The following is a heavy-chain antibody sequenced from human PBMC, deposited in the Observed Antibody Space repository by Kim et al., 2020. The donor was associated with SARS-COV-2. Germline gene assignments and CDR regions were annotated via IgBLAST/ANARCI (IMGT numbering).Heavy chain of an antibody. CDR3: ARAVAGTVGY. CDR2: YK. J-gene: IGHJ4*02. D-gene: IGHD6-19*01. Sequence: YKNYPASVKGRITISRDNDKNALYLQMNGLGAEDTAVYYCARAVAGTVGYWGQGTLVTVSS. V-gene: IGHV3-11*03.